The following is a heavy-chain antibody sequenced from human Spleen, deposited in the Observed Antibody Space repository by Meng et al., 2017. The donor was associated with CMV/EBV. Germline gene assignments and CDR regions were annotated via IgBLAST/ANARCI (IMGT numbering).Heavy chain of an antibody. V-gene: IGHV3-30*18. CDR3: AKEGGGDRSYDY. D-gene: IGHD2-21*02. Sequence: CAAFGFTFSSDGMPGVRQAPGKGLEGVAVIAYDGSNKDYADYVKGRITISRDNSKNTLYLQMNSLRAEDTAVYYCAKEGGGDRSYDYWGQGTLVTVSS. CDR1: GFTFSSDG. J-gene: IGHJ4*02. CDR2: IAYDGSNK.